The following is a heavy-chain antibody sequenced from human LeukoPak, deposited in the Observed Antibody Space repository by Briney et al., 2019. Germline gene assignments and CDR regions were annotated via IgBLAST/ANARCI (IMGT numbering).Heavy chain of an antibody. CDR2: IIPILGIA. CDR1: GGTFSSYA. Sequence: ASVKVSCKASGGTFSSYAISWVRQAPGQGLEWMGRIIPILGIANYAQKFQGRVTITADKSTSTAYMELSSLRSEDTAVYYCANSIVGATTVDYWGQGTLVTVSS. D-gene: IGHD1-26*01. CDR3: ANSIVGATTVDY. V-gene: IGHV1-69*04. J-gene: IGHJ4*02.